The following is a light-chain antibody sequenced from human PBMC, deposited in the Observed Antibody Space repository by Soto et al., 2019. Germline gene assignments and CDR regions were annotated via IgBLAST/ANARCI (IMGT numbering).Light chain of an antibody. CDR3: KQYKEWPPFT. J-gene: IGKJ5*01. V-gene: IGKV3-15*01. Sequence: EILMTQSPATLSVYPGVEATLCCRSSQSVSNNVAWYQQKPGQAPRLLILGASTRATGIPARFSGSGSGTEFTLSISSLQSEDFAVYYCKQYKEWPPFTFGQGTRLEIK. CDR2: GAS. CDR1: QSVSNN.